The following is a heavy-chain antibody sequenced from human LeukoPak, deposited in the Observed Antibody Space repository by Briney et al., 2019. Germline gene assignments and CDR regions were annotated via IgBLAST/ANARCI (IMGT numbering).Heavy chain of an antibody. CDR3: ARQIYDYVWGSYRPDAFDI. Sequence: SQTLSLTCTVSGGSISSGGYYWSWIRQHPGKGLEWIGYIYYSGSTYYNPSLKSRVTISVDTSKNQFSLKLSSVTATDTAVYYCARQIYDYVWGSYRPDAFDIWGQGTMVTVSS. D-gene: IGHD3-16*02. CDR2: IYYSGST. V-gene: IGHV4-31*03. J-gene: IGHJ3*02. CDR1: GGSISSGGYY.